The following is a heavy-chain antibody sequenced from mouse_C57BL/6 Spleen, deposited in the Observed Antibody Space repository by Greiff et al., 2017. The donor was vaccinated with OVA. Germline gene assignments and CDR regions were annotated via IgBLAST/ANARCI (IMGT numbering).Heavy chain of an antibody. CDR3: ARGSWDDYFDY. CDR2: INPNNGGT. Sequence: SGPELVKPGASVKMSCKASGYTFTDYNMHWVKQSHGKSLEWIGYINPNNGGTSYNQKFKGKATLTVNKSSSTAYMELRSLTSEDSAVYYCARGSWDDYFDYWGQGTTLTVSS. CDR1: GYTFTDYN. D-gene: IGHD4-1*01. V-gene: IGHV1-22*01. J-gene: IGHJ2*01.